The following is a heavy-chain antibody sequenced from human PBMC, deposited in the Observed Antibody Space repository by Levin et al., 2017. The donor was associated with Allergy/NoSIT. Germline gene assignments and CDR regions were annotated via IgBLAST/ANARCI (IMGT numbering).Heavy chain of an antibody. CDR2: IKQDGSEK. D-gene: IGHD3-10*01. CDR1: GFRFSSFW. CDR3: ARQSWLTRRFGGNFDH. V-gene: IGHV3-7*04. Sequence: LSGGSLRLSCAASGFRFSSFWMSWVRQAPGKGLEWVANIKQDGSEKYYVDSVKGRFTISRDNVKNSLYLQMNSLRAEDTARYYCARQSWLTRRFGGNFDHWGQGTLVAVSS. J-gene: IGHJ4*02.